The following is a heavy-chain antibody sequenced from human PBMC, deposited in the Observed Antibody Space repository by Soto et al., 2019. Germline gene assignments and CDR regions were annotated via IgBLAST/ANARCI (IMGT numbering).Heavy chain of an antibody. J-gene: IGHJ6*02. Sequence: GGSLRLSCAASGFTFSSYSMNWVRQAPGKGLEWVSYISSSSSTIYYADSVKGRFTISRDNAKNSLYLQMNSLRDEDTAVYYCARVGSRAYPEAGGMDVWGQGTTVTVSS. CDR1: GFTFSSYS. CDR2: ISSSSSTI. V-gene: IGHV3-48*02. CDR3: ARVGSRAYPEAGGMDV.